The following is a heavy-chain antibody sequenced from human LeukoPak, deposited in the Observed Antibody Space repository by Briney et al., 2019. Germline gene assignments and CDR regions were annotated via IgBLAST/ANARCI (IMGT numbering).Heavy chain of an antibody. CDR2: IYSGGST. CDR1: GFTVSSNY. Sequence: GGSLRLSCAASGFTVSSNYMSWVRQAPGKGLEWVSVIYSGGSTYYADSVKGRFTISRDNSKNTLYLQMNSLRAEDTAVYYCAKLTRGGYIDYWGQGTLVTVSS. V-gene: IGHV3-53*01. J-gene: IGHJ4*02. CDR3: AKLTRGGYIDY. D-gene: IGHD2-15*01.